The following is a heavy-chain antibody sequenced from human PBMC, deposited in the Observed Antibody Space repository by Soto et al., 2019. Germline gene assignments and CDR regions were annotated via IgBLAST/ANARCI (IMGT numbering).Heavy chain of an antibody. J-gene: IGHJ6*02. CDR2: ISSSSSYI. Sequence: GGSLRLSCAASGFTFSSYSMNWVRQAPGKGLEWVSSISSSSSYIYYADSVKGRFTISRDNAKNSLYLQMNSLRAEDTAVYYCARQKVTTFDYYYGMDVWGQGTTVTV. CDR3: ARQKVTTFDYYYGMDV. CDR1: GFTFSSYS. D-gene: IGHD4-17*01. V-gene: IGHV3-21*01.